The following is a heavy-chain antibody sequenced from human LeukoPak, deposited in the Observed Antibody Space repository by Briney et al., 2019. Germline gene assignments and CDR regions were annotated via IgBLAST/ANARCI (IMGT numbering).Heavy chain of an antibody. J-gene: IGHJ4*02. CDR3: ARESAYMTTVTAGFDY. D-gene: IGHD4-17*01. CDR1: GFTFSSYA. V-gene: IGHV3-30*04. Sequence: GGSLRLSCAASGFTFSSYAMHWVRQAPGKGLKWVAVISYDGSNKYYADSVKGRFTIPRDNSKNTLYLQMNSLRAEDTAVYYCARESAYMTTVTAGFDYWGQGTLVTVSS. CDR2: ISYDGSNK.